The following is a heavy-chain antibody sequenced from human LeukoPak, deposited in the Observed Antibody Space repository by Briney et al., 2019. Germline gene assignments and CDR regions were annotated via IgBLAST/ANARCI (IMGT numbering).Heavy chain of an antibody. CDR1: GFTFNDYE. CDR2: ISSSGNTI. J-gene: IGHJ5*02. D-gene: IGHD3-10*01. CDR3: AKDLMRDRWFGES. V-gene: IGHV3-48*03. Sequence: PGGSLRLSCAASGFTFNDYEMNWVRQAPGKGLEWVSYISSSGNTIYYADSVKGRFTISRDDAKNSLYLQMNSLRTEDTAVYHCAKDLMRDRWFGESWGQGTLVTVSS.